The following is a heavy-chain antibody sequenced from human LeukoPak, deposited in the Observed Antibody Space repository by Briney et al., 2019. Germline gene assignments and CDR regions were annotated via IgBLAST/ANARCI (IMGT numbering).Heavy chain of an antibody. Sequence: ASVKVSCKASGGTFSSYAISWVRQAPGQGLEWMGRIIPIFGIANYAQKFQGRVTITADKSKSTAYTELSSLRSEDTAVYYCARAIDSSSSHFFDYWGQGTLVTVSS. D-gene: IGHD6-6*01. CDR2: IIPIFGIA. V-gene: IGHV1-69*04. CDR1: GGTFSSYA. CDR3: ARAIDSSSSHFFDY. J-gene: IGHJ4*02.